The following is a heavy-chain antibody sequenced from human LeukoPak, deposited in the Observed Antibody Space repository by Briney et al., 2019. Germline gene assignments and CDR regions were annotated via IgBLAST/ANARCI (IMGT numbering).Heavy chain of an antibody. Sequence: ASETLSLTCTVSGGSISSYYWGWIRQPPGKGLEWIGYIYYSGSTNYNPSLKSRVTISVDTSKNQFSLKLSSVTAADTAVYYCVRERGSSSWLFDYWGQGTLVTAPS. V-gene: IGHV4-59*01. J-gene: IGHJ4*02. CDR2: IYYSGST. CDR1: GGSISSYY. D-gene: IGHD6-13*01. CDR3: VRERGSSSWLFDY.